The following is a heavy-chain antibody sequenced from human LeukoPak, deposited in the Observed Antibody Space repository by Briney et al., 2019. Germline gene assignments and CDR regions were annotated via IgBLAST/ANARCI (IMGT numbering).Heavy chain of an antibody. V-gene: IGHV1-69*13. CDR3: ARADGANFDY. CDR2: TITIFGTA. Sequence: ASVKVSCKASGGTFSSYAISWVRQAPGQGLDWMGGTITIFGTANYAPKFQGRVTITADESTSTAYMELSSLRSEDTAVYYCARADGANFDYWGQGTLVTVSS. CDR1: GGTFSSYA. D-gene: IGHD3-16*01. J-gene: IGHJ4*02.